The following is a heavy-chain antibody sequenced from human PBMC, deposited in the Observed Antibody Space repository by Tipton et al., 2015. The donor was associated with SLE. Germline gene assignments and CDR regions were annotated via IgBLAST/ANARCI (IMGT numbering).Heavy chain of an antibody. CDR2: IYYSGST. J-gene: IGHJ3*02. V-gene: IGHV4-59*11. CDR3: ARDVYGSSGSGAFDI. D-gene: IGHD3-22*01. CDR1: GGSISSHY. Sequence: TLSLTCTVSGGSISSHYWSWLRQPPGKGLEWIGFIYYSGSTNYNPSLKSRVTISVDTSKNQFSLKLSSVTAADTAVYYCARDVYGSSGSGAFDIWGQGTMVTVSS.